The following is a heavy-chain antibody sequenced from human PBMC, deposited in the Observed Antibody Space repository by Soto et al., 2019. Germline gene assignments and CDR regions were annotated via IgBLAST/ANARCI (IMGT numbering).Heavy chain of an antibody. CDR2: IHHSGTT. D-gene: IGHD2-2*02. Sequence: PSETMSLTCGVSDHSFNSNYSWICIRQPSGKGLEWIGAIHHSGTTYYSPSLKSRVTISMDTSKNHFSLKLSSMTAADTAIYFCARRLYRGNFDFPSQGIPVPVSS. CDR3: ARRLYRGNFDF. V-gene: IGHV4-38-2*01. CDR1: DHSFNSNYS. J-gene: IGHJ4*02.